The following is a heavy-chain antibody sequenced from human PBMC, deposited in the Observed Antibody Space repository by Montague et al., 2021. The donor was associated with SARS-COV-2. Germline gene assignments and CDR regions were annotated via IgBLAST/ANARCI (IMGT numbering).Heavy chain of an antibody. Sequence: TLSLTCTVSGGSISSGGYYWGWIRQHPGKGLEWIGYIYYSGSTYYNPSLKSRVTISVDTSKNQFSLKLSSVTAADTAVYYCARDVGWYSSSWFDYWGQGTPVTVSS. V-gene: IGHV4-31*03. D-gene: IGHD6-13*01. J-gene: IGHJ4*02. CDR1: GGSISSGGYY. CDR3: ARDVGWYSSSWFDY. CDR2: IYYSGST.